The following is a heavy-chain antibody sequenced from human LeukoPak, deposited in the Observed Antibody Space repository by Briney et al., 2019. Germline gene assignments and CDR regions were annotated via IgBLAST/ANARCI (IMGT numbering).Heavy chain of an antibody. CDR2: ISSSSSYK. D-gene: IGHD6-13*01. J-gene: IGHJ4*02. V-gene: IGHV3-21*01. Sequence: GGSLRLSCAASGFTFSSYSMNWVRQAPGKGLEWVSSISSSSSYKYYADSLKGRFTISRDNAKNSLFLQMNSLRAEDTAVYYCARDRESSPAAAGIKYDYWGQGTLATVSS. CDR3: ARDRESSPAAAGIKYDY. CDR1: GFTFSSYS.